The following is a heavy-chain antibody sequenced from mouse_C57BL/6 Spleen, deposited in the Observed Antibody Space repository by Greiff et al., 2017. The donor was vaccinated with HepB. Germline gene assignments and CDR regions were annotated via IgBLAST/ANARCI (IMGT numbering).Heavy chain of an antibody. CDR3: ARYGYEDAY. V-gene: IGHV14-3*01. J-gene: IGHJ3*01. Sequence: VQLQQSVAELVRPGASVKLSCTASGFNNKNTYMHWVKQRPEQGLEWIGRIDPANGNTKYAPKFQGKATITADTSSNTAYLQLSSLTSGDTAIYYCARYGYEDAYWGQGTLVTVSA. D-gene: IGHD2-2*01. CDR1: GFNNKNTY. CDR2: IDPANGNT.